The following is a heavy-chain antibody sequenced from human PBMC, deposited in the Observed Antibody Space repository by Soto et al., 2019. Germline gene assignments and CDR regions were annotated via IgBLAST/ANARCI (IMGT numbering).Heavy chain of an antibody. V-gene: IGHV1-69*06. CDR2: LVPVFGTA. Sequence: QVQLVQSGAEVKKPGSSVKVSCKASGGTFSSLAISWVRQAPGQGLEWMGGLVPVFGTANYAQKFQDRVTITADKSTSTSYXELSXXXXEDTAVYYCARSPGVFDYWGQGTLVTVSS. J-gene: IGHJ4*02. CDR3: ARSPGVFDY. CDR1: GGTFSSLA. D-gene: IGHD3-10*01.